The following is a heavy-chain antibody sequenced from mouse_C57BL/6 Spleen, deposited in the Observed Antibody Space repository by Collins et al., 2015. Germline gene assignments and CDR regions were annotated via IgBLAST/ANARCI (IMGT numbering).Heavy chain of an antibody. CDR2: INPYNGDT. CDR3: ARWGDYSKPFAN. D-gene: IGHD2-5*01. J-gene: IGHJ3*01. V-gene: IGHV1-20*01. Sequence: VQLQQSGPELVKPGDSVKISCKASGYSFTGYFLSWLMQSHGKSLEWIGRINPYNGDTFYNQKFKDKATLTVDKSSSTAHMDLRSLTSEDSAVYYCARWGDYSKPFANWGQGTLVTVSA. CDR1: GYSFTGYF.